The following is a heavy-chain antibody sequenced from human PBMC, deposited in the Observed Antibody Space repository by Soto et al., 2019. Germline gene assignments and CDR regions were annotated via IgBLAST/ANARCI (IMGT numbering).Heavy chain of an antibody. CDR1: GGSISSGGYY. V-gene: IGHV4-31*03. CDR3: ARGEGPTPFDY. Sequence: QVQLQESGPGLVKPSQTLSLTCTVSGGSISSGGYYWRWIRQHPGKGLEWIGYIYYSGSTYYNPSLKSRVTISVDTSKNQFSRKLSSVTAADTAVYYGARGEGPTPFDYWGQGTLVTVSS. CDR2: IYYSGST. D-gene: IGHD1-26*01. J-gene: IGHJ4*02.